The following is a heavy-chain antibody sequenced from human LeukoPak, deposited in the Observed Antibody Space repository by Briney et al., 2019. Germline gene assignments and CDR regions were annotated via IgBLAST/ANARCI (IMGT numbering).Heavy chain of an antibody. Sequence: SQTLSLTCAISGDSVSSNSAAWNWIRQSPSRGLEWLGRTYYRSKWYNDYAVSVKSRITINPDTSKNQFSLQLNSVTPEDTAVYYCAREDEMHKVSVTTAYYFDYWGQGTLVTVSS. V-gene: IGHV6-1*01. CDR1: GDSVSSNSAA. CDR2: TYYRSKWYN. D-gene: IGHD4-11*01. J-gene: IGHJ4*02. CDR3: AREDEMHKVSVTTAYYFDY.